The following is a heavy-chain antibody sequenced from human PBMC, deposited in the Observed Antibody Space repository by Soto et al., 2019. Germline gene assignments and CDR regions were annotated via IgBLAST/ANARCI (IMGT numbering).Heavy chain of an antibody. Sequence: EVQLLESGGGLVEPGGSLRLSCAASGFTFSTYAMSWVRLAPGKGLEWVSIISVSGGYKYYADSMKGRFTISGDNSKSTLYLQMDSLRVEDTAVYYCAKGLMKRCSGTYYNHPPDVWGKGTTVTVSS. J-gene: IGHJ6*04. V-gene: IGHV3-23*01. D-gene: IGHD3-10*02. CDR3: AKGLMKRCSGTYYNHPPDV. CDR2: ISVSGGYK. CDR1: GFTFSTYA.